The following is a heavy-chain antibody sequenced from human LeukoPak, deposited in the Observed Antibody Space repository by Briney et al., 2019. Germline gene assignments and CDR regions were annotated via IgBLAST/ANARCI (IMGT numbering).Heavy chain of an antibody. V-gene: IGHV3-21*01. CDR2: ISSSSSYI. J-gene: IGHJ4*02. CDR3: ARDGHYDTRSFDY. D-gene: IGHD3-22*01. Sequence: GGSLRLSCAASGFTFSSYSMNWVRQAPGKGLEWVSSISSSSSYIYYADSVKGRVTISRDNAKNSLYLQMNSLRAEDTAVYYCARDGHYDTRSFDYWGQGTLVTVSS. CDR1: GFTFSSYS.